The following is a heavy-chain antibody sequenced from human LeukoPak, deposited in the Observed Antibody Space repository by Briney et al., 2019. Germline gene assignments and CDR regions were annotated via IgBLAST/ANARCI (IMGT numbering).Heavy chain of an antibody. CDR3: ARMGGSGSYYRPFDP. CDR2: IYYSGST. V-gene: IGHV4-30-4*01. D-gene: IGHD3-10*01. Sequence: PSQTLSLTCTVSGGSISSGDYYWSWIRQPPGKGLEWIGYIYYSGSTYSNPSLKSRVTISVDTSKNQFSLKLSSVTAADTAVYYCARMGGSGSYYRPFDPWGQGTLVTVSS. CDR1: GGSISSGDYY. J-gene: IGHJ5*02.